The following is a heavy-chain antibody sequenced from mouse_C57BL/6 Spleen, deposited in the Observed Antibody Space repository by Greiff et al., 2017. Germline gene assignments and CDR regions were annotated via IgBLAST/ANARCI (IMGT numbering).Heavy chain of an antibody. CDR3: AYSNYEGFAY. J-gene: IGHJ3*01. V-gene: IGHV1-82*01. CDR2: IYPGDGDT. D-gene: IGHD2-5*01. CDR1: GYAFSSSW. Sequence: QVQLQQSGPELVKPGASVKISCKASGYAFSSSWMNWVKQRPGKGLEWIGRIYPGDGDTNYNGKFKGKATLTADKSSSTAYMQLSSLSSEDSAVYFCAYSNYEGFAYWGQGTLVTVSA.